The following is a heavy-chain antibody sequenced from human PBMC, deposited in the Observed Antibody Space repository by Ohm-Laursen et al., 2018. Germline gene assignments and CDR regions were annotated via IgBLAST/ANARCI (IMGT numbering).Heavy chain of an antibody. J-gene: IGHJ4*02. CDR2: IWYDGSNE. CDR3: ARVMSGWGSLSV. D-gene: IGHD3-16*01. V-gene: IGHV3-33*01. CDR1: GFTFSDIG. Sequence: SLRLSCAASGFTFSDIGMHWVRHTPGKGLEWVAHIWYDGSNEYYADSVKGQFTISRDNSKNTLFLQMNSLRVEDTAVYYCARVMSGWGSLSVWGQGTLVTVSS.